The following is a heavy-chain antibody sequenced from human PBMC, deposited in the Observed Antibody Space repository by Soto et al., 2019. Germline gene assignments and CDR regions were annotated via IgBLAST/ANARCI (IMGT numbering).Heavy chain of an antibody. CDR1: GGSISRYY. CDR3: ARQGYSYGYD. CDR2: IYYSGST. V-gene: IGHV4-59*08. D-gene: IGHD5-18*01. J-gene: IGHJ4*02. Sequence: SETLSLTCTVSGGSISRYYWSWIRQPPGKGLEWIGYIYYSGSTNYNPSLKSRVTISVDTSKNQFSLKLSSVTAADTAVYYCARQGYSYGYDWGQGTLVTVSS.